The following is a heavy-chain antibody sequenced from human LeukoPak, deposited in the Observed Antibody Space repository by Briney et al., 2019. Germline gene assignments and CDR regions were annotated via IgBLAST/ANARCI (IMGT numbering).Heavy chain of an antibody. Sequence: GGSLRLSCAASGFTFSNAWMSWVRQAPGKGLEWVGRIKSKTDGGTTDYAAPVKGRFTISRDDSKNTLYLQMNSLKTEDTAVYYCTTEDLVTTVTNWFDYWGQGTLVTVSS. CDR3: TTEDLVTTVTNWFDY. CDR2: IKSKTDGGTT. J-gene: IGHJ4*02. D-gene: IGHD4-17*01. V-gene: IGHV3-15*01. CDR1: GFTFSNAW.